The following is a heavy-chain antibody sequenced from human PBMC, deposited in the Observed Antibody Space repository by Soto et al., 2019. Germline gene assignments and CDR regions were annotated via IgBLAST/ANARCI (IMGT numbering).Heavy chain of an antibody. V-gene: IGHV3-53*02. J-gene: IGHJ4*02. CDR2: IYSGGST. CDR1: GFTVSSNY. Sequence: EVXLVXTXGGLIQPGGSLRXSCAASGFTVSSNYMSWVRQAPGKXLEWVSVIYSGGSTYYADSVKGRFTISRDNSKNTLYLXMNSLRAEDTAVYYCARSGGIQLWLLDYWGQGTLVTVSS. CDR3: ARSGGIQLWLLDY. D-gene: IGHD5-18*01.